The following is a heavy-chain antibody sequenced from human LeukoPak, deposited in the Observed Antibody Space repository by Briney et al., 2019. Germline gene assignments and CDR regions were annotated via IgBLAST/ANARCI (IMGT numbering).Heavy chain of an antibody. D-gene: IGHD6-19*01. CDR2: IRYDGSNK. Sequence: PGGSLRLFCAASGFTFSSYGMHWVRQAPGKGLEWVAFIRYDGSNKYYADSAKGRFTISRDNSKNTLYLQMNSLRAEDTAVYYCAKDNPIAVTGTVDYWGQGTLVTVSS. J-gene: IGHJ4*02. CDR3: AKDNPIAVTGTVDY. CDR1: GFTFSSYG. V-gene: IGHV3-30*02.